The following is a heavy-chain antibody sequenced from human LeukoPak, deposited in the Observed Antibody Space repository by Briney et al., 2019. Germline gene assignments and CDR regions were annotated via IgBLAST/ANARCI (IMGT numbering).Heavy chain of an antibody. J-gene: IGHJ4*02. V-gene: IGHV3-48*03. CDR3: ARDNYDSSGYYFD. D-gene: IGHD3-22*01. CDR1: GFTFSSYE. Sequence: GGSLRLSCAASGFTFSSYEMNWVRQAPGKGLEWVSYISSSGSTTHYADSVKGRFTISRDKAKKSLYLQMNSLRAEDTAVYYCARDNYDSSGYYFDWGQGTLVTVSS. CDR2: ISSSGSTT.